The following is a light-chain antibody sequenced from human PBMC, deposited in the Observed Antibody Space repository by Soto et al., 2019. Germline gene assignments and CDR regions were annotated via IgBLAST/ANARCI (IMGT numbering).Light chain of an antibody. Sequence: EMVLTQSPGTLSLSPGKRATLSCRASQRVTSVHLAWYPQRPGQAPRLLIYGSSNRATGVTERFTGSASGKDFNLTISRLGPEDSAMYYCQYYGASPLYTFGRGTKLEIE. CDR2: GSS. V-gene: IGKV3-20*01. CDR1: QRVTSVH. CDR3: QYYGASPLYT. J-gene: IGKJ2*01.